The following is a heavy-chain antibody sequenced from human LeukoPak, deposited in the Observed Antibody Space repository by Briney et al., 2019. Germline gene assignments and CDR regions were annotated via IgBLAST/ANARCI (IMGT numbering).Heavy chain of an antibody. J-gene: IGHJ4*02. V-gene: IGHV3-48*02. D-gene: IGHD3-22*01. Sequence: GGSLRLSCAASGLVFSDYNMNWVRQAPGKGLEWLSYISSGSSTIYYAASVKGRFAISRDNAKNSLYLQMSSLSDEDTAVYYCAREPPGNYDSTGYYYAHFDSWGQGTLVTVSS. CDR2: ISSGSSTI. CDR1: GLVFSDYN. CDR3: AREPPGNYDSTGYYYAHFDS.